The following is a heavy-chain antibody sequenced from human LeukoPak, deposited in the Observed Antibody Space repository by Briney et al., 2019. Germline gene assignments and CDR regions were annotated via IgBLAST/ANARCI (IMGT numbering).Heavy chain of an antibody. CDR2: IYYSGST. J-gene: IGHJ4*02. V-gene: IGHV4-59*01. CDR1: GGSLSSYY. CDR3: RGASGYSYG. D-gene: IGHD5-18*01. Sequence: SETLSLTCTVSGGSLSSYYWSWIRQPPGKGLEWIGYIYYSGSTNYNPSLKSRVTISIDTSKNQFSLNLSSVTAADTAVYYARGASGYSYGWGQGTLVTVSS.